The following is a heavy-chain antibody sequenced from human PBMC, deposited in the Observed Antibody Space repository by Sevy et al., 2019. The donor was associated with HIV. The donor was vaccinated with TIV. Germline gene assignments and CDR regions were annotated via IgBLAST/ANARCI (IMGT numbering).Heavy chain of an antibody. CDR1: GFTFSTYE. V-gene: IGHV3-48*03. CDR2: ISSSGSTI. J-gene: IGHJ4*02. CDR3: GGGGGGGADY. Sequence: GGSLRLSCAASGFTFSTYEMNWVRQAPGKGLEWVSYISSSGSTIYYADSVKGRFTISRDNAKNSLYLQMNSLRAEDKGIYYWGGGGGGGADYWGQGTLVTVSS. D-gene: IGHD3-16*01.